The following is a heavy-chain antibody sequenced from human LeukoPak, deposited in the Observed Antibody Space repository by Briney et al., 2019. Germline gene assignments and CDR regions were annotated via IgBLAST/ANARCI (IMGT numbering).Heavy chain of an antibody. D-gene: IGHD6-19*01. V-gene: IGHV4-34*01. Sequence: KSSETLSLTCAVYGGSFSGYYWSWIRQPPGKGLEWIGEINHSGSTNYNPSLKSRVTISVDTSKNQFSLKLSSVTAADTAVYYCARDQQWVDYWGQGTLVNVSS. CDR3: ARDQQWVDY. J-gene: IGHJ4*02. CDR1: GGSFSGYY. CDR2: INHSGST.